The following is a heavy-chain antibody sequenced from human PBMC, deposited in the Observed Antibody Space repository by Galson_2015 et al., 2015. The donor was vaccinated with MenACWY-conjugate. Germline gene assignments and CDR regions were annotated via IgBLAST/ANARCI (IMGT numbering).Heavy chain of an antibody. CDR2: VNSGGSDT. J-gene: IGHJ4*02. CDR3: ARGGSPFDY. Sequence: SLRLSCAASGFTFSSYWMHWVRQAPGKGLVWVARVNSGGSDTGYADSVKGRFTISRDNAKNTLYLQMNSLRPEDTAAYYCARGGSPFDYWGQGTLVTVSS. CDR1: GFTFSSYW. V-gene: IGHV3-74*01. D-gene: IGHD6-13*01.